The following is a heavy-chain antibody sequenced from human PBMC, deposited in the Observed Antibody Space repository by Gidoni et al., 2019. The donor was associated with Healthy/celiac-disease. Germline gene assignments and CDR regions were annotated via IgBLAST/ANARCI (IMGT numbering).Heavy chain of an antibody. CDR3: ARDSRDFGWDY. CDR2: PIFGTA. J-gene: IGHJ4*02. D-gene: IGHD3-3*01. Sequence: PIFGTANYAQKFQGRVTITADESTSTAYMELSSLRSEDTAVYYCARDSRDFGWDYWGQGTLVTVSS. V-gene: IGHV1-69*01.